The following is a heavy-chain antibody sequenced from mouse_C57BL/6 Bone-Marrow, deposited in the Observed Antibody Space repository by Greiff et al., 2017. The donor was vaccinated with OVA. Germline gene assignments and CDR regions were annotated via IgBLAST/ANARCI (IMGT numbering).Heavy chain of an antibody. CDR3: ASPITTGVAYWYFDV. Sequence: VQLQQPGAELVRPGTSVKLSCKASGYTFTSYWMHWVKQRPGQGLEWIGVIDPSDSYTNYNQKFKGKATLTVDTSSSTAYMQLSSLTSEDSAVDDCASPITTGVAYWYFDVWGTGTTVTVSA. J-gene: IGHJ1*03. V-gene: IGHV1-59*01. CDR2: IDPSDSYT. D-gene: IGHD1-1*01. CDR1: GYTFTSYW.